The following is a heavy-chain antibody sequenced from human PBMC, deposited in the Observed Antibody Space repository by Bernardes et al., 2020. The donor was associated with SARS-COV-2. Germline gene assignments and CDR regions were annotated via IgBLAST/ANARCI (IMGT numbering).Heavy chain of an antibody. CDR1: GFTFSSYG. CDR3: AREIVVVNSFFDH. CDR2: IWNDGSDK. Sequence: SLGLSCEASGFTFSSYGMHWVRQVPGKGLEWLAVIWNDGSDKRHADSVKGRFTISRDNSKNTLYLQMNSLRDEDTAVYYCAREIVVVNSFFDHWGQGTLVTVSS. V-gene: IGHV3-33*01. J-gene: IGHJ4*02. D-gene: IGHD3-22*01.